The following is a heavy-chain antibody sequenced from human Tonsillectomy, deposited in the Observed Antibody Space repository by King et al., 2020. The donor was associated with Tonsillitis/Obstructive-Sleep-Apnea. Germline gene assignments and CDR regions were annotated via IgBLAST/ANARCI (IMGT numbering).Heavy chain of an antibody. CDR1: GGTFSSYA. D-gene: IGHD6-25*01. J-gene: IGHJ4*02. V-gene: IGHV1-69*01. CDR2: IIPIFGTA. Sequence: VQLVESGAEVKKPGSSVTVSCKASGGTFSSYAISWVRQAPGQGLEWMGGIIPIFGTANYAQKFQGRVTITADESTSTAYMELSSLRSEDTAVYYCAGNPRRIAAFVNNFDYWGQGTLVTVSS. CDR3: AGNPRRIAAFVNNFDY.